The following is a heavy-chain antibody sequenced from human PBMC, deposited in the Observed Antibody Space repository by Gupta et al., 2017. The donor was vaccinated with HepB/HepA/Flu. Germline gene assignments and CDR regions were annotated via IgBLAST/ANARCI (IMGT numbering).Heavy chain of an antibody. CDR3: AKAPKYSSGSNGRSGPDFQH. CDR2: ISGSGGST. J-gene: IGHJ1*01. V-gene: IGHV3-23*01. CDR1: GFTFSSYA. D-gene: IGHD6-19*01. Sequence: EVQLLESGGGLVQPGGSLRLSCAASGFTFSSYAMSWVRQAPGKGLEWVSAISGSGGSTYYADSVKGRFTISRDNSKNTLYLQMNSLRAEDTAVYYCAKAPKYSSGSNGRSGPDFQHWGQSTLVTVSS.